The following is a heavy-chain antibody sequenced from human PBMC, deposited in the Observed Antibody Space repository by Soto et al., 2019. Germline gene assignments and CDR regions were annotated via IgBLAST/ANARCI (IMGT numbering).Heavy chain of an antibody. CDR2: VYYSGST. Sequence: PSETLSLTCTVSGGSISTYYWIWVRQPPGKGLEWIGYVYYSGSTNYNPSLKSRVTISVDTSKNQFSLKLTSVTAADTAMYYCARGGRSAYYYYMGVWGKRTTVTVSS. V-gene: IGHV4-59*01. J-gene: IGHJ6*03. CDR1: GGSISTYY. CDR3: ARGGRSAYYYYMGV.